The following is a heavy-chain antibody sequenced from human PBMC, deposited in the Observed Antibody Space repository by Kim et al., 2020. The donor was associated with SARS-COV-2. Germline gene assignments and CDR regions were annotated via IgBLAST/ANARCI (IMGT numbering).Heavy chain of an antibody. CDR1: GGSFSGYY. V-gene: IGHV4-34*01. J-gene: IGHJ4*02. D-gene: IGHD3-10*01. Sequence: SETLSLTCAVYGGSFSGYYWSWIRQPPGKGLEWIGEINHSGSTNYNPSLKSRVTISVDTSKNQFSLKLSSVTAADTAVYYCARGGGTMVRGVIIRWGQGTLVTVSS. CDR2: INHSGST. CDR3: ARGGGTMVRGVIIR.